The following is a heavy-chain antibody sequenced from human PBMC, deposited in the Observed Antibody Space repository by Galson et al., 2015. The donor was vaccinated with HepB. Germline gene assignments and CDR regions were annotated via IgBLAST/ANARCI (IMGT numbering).Heavy chain of an antibody. D-gene: IGHD4-17*01. Sequence: SLRLSCAASGFTFSSYAMSWVRQAPGKGLEWVSAISGSGGSTYYADSVKGRFTISRDNSKNTLYLQMNSLRAEDTAVYYCAKPLTTYGDPSDAFDIWGQGTMVTVSS. J-gene: IGHJ3*02. CDR1: GFTFSSYA. V-gene: IGHV3-23*01. CDR3: AKPLTTYGDPSDAFDI. CDR2: ISGSGGST.